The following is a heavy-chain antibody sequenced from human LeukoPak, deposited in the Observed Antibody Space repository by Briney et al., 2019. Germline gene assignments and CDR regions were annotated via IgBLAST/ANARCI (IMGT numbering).Heavy chain of an antibody. Sequence: PGGSLRLSCAASGFTFSSYSMNWVRQAPGKGLEWVSSISSSSSYIYYADSVKGRFTISRDNAKNSLYQQMNSLRAEDTAVYYCARSSPHCSSTSCYNDAFDIWGQGTMVTVSS. CDR1: GFTFSSYS. J-gene: IGHJ3*02. D-gene: IGHD2-2*02. CDR2: ISSSSSYI. CDR3: ARSSPHCSSTSCYNDAFDI. V-gene: IGHV3-21*01.